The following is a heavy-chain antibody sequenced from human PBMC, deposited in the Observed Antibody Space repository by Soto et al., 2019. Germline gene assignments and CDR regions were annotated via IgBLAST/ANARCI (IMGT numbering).Heavy chain of an antibody. D-gene: IGHD1-26*01. Sequence: QITLRESGPPRVKPTQTLALTCTFSGFSLTTSGVGVGWIRQPPGKALEWLALIYWDDDKRYSPSLKTRLTITKDTSINQVVLTTTDMDPMDTATYYCAYRALYSGSYWDGGYFDYWGQGALVTVSS. J-gene: IGHJ4*02. CDR3: AYRALYSGSYWDGGYFDY. CDR1: GFSLTTSGVG. V-gene: IGHV2-5*02. CDR2: IYWDDDK.